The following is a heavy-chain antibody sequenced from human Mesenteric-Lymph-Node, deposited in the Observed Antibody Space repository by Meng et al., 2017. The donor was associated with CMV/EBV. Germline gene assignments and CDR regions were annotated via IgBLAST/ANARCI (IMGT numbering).Heavy chain of an antibody. D-gene: IGHD3-22*01. V-gene: IGHV3-30*02. CDR1: GFTFGSYV. J-gene: IGHJ6*02. CDR3: AKDRYEMIYGYYYYAMDV. Sequence: GGSLRLSCAASGFTFGSYVMHWVRQAPGRGLEWVAFIRHYGSDKYYADSVQGRFTISRDNSKNTMYLQLNSLRSEDTAVYYCAKDRYEMIYGYYYYAMDVWGQGTTVTVSS. CDR2: IRHYGSDK.